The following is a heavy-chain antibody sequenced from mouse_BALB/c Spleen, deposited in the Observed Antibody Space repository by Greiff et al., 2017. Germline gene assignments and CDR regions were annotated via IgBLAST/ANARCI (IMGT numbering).Heavy chain of an antibody. CDR3: ARDGGGNYWYFDV. Sequence: VQLVESGPGLVAPSQSLSITCTVSGFSLTSYGVHWVRQPPGKGLEWLGVIWAGGSTNYNSALMSRLSISKDNSKSQVFLKMNSLQTDDTAMYYCARDGGGNYWYFDVWGAGTTVTVSS. D-gene: IGHD2-1*01. V-gene: IGHV2-9*02. CDR2: IWAGGST. J-gene: IGHJ1*01. CDR1: GFSLTSYG.